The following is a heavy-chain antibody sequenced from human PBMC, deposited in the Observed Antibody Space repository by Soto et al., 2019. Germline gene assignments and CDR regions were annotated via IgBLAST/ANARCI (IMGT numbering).Heavy chain of an antibody. D-gene: IGHD2-15*01. CDR3: ARGEILGSGGSCYGVPVDV. Sequence: EVQLVESGGGLVQPGGSLRLSCAASGFTVSSKYMSWVRQAPGKGLEWVALIQSGGTTDYADSVKGRFTITRDSAKNMLHLQLDRLRAEGTAVYYCARGEILGSGGSCYGVPVDVWGKGTTVTASS. V-gene: IGHV3-66*01. J-gene: IGHJ6*04. CDR2: IQSGGTT. CDR1: GFTVSSKY.